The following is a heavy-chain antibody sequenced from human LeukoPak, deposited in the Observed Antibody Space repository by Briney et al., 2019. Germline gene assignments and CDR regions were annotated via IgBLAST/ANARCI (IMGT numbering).Heavy chain of an antibody. J-gene: IGHJ3*02. CDR2: IRSKANSYAT. V-gene: IGHV3-73*01. D-gene: IGHD3-22*01. CDR1: GFTFSGSA. CDR3: ATDTNRGRTYYYDSSGYDAFDI. Sequence: QAGGSLRLSCAASGFTFSGSAMHWVRQASGKGLEWVGRIRSKANSYATAYAASVKGRFTISRDDSKNTAYLQMNSLKTEDTAVYYCATDTNRGRTYYYDSSGYDAFDIWGQGTMVTVSS.